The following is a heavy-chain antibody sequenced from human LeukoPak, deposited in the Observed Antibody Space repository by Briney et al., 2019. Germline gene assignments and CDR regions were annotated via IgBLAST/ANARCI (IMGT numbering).Heavy chain of an antibody. Sequence: PSQTLSLTCTVSGGSISSGGYYWSWIRQHPGKGLEWIGYIYYSGSIYYNPSLKSRVTISVDTSKNQFSLKLSSVTAADTAEYSCARAFTAMVPLIDYWAREPWSPSPQ. D-gene: IGHD5-18*01. V-gene: IGHV4-31*03. CDR1: GGSISSGGYY. CDR3: ARAFTAMVPLIDY. CDR2: IYYSGSI. J-gene: IGHJ4*02.